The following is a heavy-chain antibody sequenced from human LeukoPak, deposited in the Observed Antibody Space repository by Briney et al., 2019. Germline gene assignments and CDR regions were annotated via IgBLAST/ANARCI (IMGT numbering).Heavy chain of an antibody. CDR3: AREITGDSSGYWYFDY. CDR1: GGTFSSYA. CDR2: IIPILGIA. D-gene: IGHD3-22*01. V-gene: IGHV1-69*04. Sequence: ASVKVSCEASGGTFSSYAISWVRQAPGQGLEWMGRIIPILGIANYAQKFQGRVTITADKSTSTAYMELSSLRSEDTAVYYCAREITGDSSGYWYFDYWGQGTLVTVSS. J-gene: IGHJ4*02.